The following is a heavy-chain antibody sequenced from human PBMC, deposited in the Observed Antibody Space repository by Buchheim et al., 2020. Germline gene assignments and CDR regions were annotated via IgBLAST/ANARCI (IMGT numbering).Heavy chain of an antibody. CDR2: ISSSGADV. Sequence: EVQLVESGGGLVQPGGSLRLCCAVSGFTFSSYEMNWVRQAPGKGLEWVSYISSSGADVDYADSVKGRFTISRDNARNSLCLQMSSLSADDTAVYYCATERDYYSGRGLDYWGQGTL. V-gene: IGHV3-48*03. D-gene: IGHD4-17*01. CDR1: GFTFSSYE. CDR3: ATERDYYSGRGLDY. J-gene: IGHJ4*02.